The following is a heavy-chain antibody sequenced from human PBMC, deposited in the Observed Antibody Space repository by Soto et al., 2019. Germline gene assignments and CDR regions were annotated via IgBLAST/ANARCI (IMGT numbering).Heavy chain of an antibody. Sequence: SETLSLTCTVSGVSVSSCSYDWSWILQRPGQGLERIGYIYYSGSSNYNTSLKSPVTVSIDTSKNHSSLKLCSVTATDTAEYYWSKAFRGGGPGGALDSWGQGKLVHVSS. CDR3: SKAFRGGGPGGALDS. D-gene: IGHD3-10*01. J-gene: IGHJ4*02. CDR1: GVSVSSCSYD. V-gene: IGHV4-61*03. CDR2: IYYSGSS.